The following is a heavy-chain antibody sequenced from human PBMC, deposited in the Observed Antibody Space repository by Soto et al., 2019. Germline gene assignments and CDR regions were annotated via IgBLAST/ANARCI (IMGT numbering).Heavy chain of an antibody. CDR1: GYTFTSYD. D-gene: IGHD3-3*01. V-gene: IGHV1-8*01. Sequence: GASVKVSCKASGYTFTSYDINWVRQATGQGLEWMGWMNPNSGNTGYAQKFQGRVTMTRNTSISTAYMELSSLRSEDTAVYYCARRYDFGSGAAHEYYYGMDVWGQGTTVTVSS. CDR3: ARRYDFGSGAAHEYYYGMDV. J-gene: IGHJ6*02. CDR2: MNPNSGNT.